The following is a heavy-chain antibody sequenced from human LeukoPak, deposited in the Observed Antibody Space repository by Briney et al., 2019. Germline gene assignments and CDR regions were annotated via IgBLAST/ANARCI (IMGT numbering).Heavy chain of an antibody. CDR2: ISYDGSNK. D-gene: IGHD2-2*01. J-gene: IGHJ4*02. V-gene: IGHV3-30-3*01. CDR1: GFTFSSYA. Sequence: GGSLRLSCAASGFTFSSYAMHWVRQAPGKGLEWVAVISYDGSNKYYADSVKGRFTISRDNSKNTLYLQMNSLRAEDTAVYYCARQYHDYWGQGTLVTVSS. CDR3: ARQYHDY.